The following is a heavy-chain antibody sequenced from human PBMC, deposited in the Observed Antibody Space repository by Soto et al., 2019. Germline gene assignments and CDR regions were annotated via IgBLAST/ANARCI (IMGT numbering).Heavy chain of an antibody. CDR1: GFSRSTSGVG. Sequence: QITLKASGPTLVKPTQPLTLTCTFSGFSRSTSGVGVGGFRQPPGKALEWLALIYWDDDKGYSPSLKIRPTNTKDTSKNQVVLTMTDMDPVDTATYYCAHSGGSWDFDYWGQGTLVTVSS. V-gene: IGHV2-5*02. CDR3: AHSGGSWDFDY. J-gene: IGHJ4*02. D-gene: IGHD2-15*01. CDR2: IYWDDDK.